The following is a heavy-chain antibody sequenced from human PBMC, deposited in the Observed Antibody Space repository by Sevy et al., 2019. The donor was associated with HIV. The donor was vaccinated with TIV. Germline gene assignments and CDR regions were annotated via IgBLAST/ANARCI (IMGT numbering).Heavy chain of an antibody. V-gene: IGHV1-24*01. Sequence: ASVKVSCKVSGYTLTKLSIHWVRQPPGKGLEWMGDFDPQNGETIYAERFQGRLTLTEGTSTDMVYMELSSLTSDDTAVYYCAAVGLRYFSGSSSYQGDGFDPWGQGTLVTVSS. J-gene: IGHJ5*02. CDR1: GYTLTKLS. CDR3: AAVGLRYFSGSSSYQGDGFDP. CDR2: FDPQNGET. D-gene: IGHD2-15*01.